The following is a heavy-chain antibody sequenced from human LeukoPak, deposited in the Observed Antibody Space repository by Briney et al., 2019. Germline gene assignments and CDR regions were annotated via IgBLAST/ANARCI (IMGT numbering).Heavy chain of an antibody. CDR3: ANERCSSTSCYESLYYFDY. J-gene: IGHJ4*02. D-gene: IGHD2-2*01. CDR2: ISYDGSNK. V-gene: IGHV3-30-3*02. Sequence: PGRSLRLSCAASGFTFSSYAMHWVRQAPGKGLEWVAVISYDGSNKYYADSVKGRFTISRDNSKNTLYLQMNSLRAEDTAVYYCANERCSSTSCYESLYYFDYWGQGTLVTVSS. CDR1: GFTFSSYA.